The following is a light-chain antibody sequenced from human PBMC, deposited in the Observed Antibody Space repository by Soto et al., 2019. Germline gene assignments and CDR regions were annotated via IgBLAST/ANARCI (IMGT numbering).Light chain of an antibody. CDR3: QQYNTYTWT. CDR1: QTISNW. Sequence: DRVTITCRASQTISNWLAWYQQKPGKAPTLLIYDASTCEIVVPSRFSGSGSGTEFTLTIRTLEPDDFATYYCQQYNTYTWTFGQGTKVDIK. V-gene: IGKV1-5*01. J-gene: IGKJ1*01. CDR2: DAS.